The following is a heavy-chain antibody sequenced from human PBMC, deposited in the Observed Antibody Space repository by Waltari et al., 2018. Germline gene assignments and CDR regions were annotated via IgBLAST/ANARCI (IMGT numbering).Heavy chain of an antibody. V-gene: IGHV3-9*01. CDR3: AKDIGGLRDY. Sequence: EVQLVEPGGGLVQPGRSLRLSCAASGFTFDDYAMHWVRQAPGKGLEWVSGISWNSGSIGYADSVKGRFTISRDNAKNSLYLQMNSLRAEDTALYYCAKDIGGLRDYWGQGTLVTVSS. CDR2: ISWNSGSI. J-gene: IGHJ4*02. D-gene: IGHD3-16*01. CDR1: GFTFDDYA.